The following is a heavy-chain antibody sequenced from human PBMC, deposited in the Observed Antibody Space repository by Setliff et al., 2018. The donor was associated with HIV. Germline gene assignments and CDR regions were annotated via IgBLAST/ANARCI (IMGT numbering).Heavy chain of an antibody. CDR3: AKDDRYYYDTSGSPSNWFDP. CDR1: GYTFIDYY. V-gene: IGHV1-46*01. D-gene: IGHD3-22*01. J-gene: IGHJ5*02. Sequence: ASVKVSCKASGYTFIDYYMHWVRQAPGQGLEWTGMINPSGGSTSYAQNFQGRVTMTRDTSTHTVYMELTSLRSDDTAVYYCAKDDRYYYDTSGSPSNWFDPWGQGTLVTVSS. CDR2: INPSGGST.